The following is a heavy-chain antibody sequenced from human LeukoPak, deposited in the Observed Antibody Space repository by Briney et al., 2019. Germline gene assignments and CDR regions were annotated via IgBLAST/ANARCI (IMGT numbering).Heavy chain of an antibody. CDR1: GYTLTELS. V-gene: IGHV1-24*01. CDR2: FDPEDGET. D-gene: IGHD4-11*01. Sequence: GASVKVSCKVSGYTLTELSMHWVRQAPGKGLEWMGGFDPEDGETIYAQKFQGRVTMTEDTSTDTAYMELSTLRSEDTAVYYCATDRQLRIPTVTDYWGQGTLVTVSS. J-gene: IGHJ4*02. CDR3: ATDRQLRIPTVTDY.